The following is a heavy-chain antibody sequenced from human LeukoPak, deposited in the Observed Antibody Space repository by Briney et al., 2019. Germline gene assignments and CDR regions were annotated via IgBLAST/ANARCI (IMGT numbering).Heavy chain of an antibody. V-gene: IGHV4-59*01. D-gene: IGHD5-24*01. CDR2: VSYAGST. Sequence: PSETLSLTCTVSGVPITTFYWSWIRQPPGKGLEWIGSVSYAGSTNYNPSPKSRVTLSIDTSNNQFSLRLSSVTTADTGLYFCARDRTRDGYNYGGSSYYYGLDVWGRGTTVSVSS. CDR1: GVPITTFY. J-gene: IGHJ6*02. CDR3: ARDRTRDGYNYGGSSYYYGLDV.